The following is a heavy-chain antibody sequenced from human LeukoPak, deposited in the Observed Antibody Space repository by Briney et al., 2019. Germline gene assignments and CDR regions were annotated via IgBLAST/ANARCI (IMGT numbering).Heavy chain of an antibody. V-gene: IGHV3-7*01. CDR1: GFSSNNYW. Sequence: GGSLRLSCVASGFSSNNYWMSWVRQAPGKGREWVAIINQDGSERYYVDSVKGRFSLSRHNANTSLYLQINSLRAEDTAVYYCARARDIWVISYFDYWGQGALVTVSS. CDR3: ARARDIWVISYFDY. D-gene: IGHD3-22*01. J-gene: IGHJ4*02. CDR2: INQDGSER.